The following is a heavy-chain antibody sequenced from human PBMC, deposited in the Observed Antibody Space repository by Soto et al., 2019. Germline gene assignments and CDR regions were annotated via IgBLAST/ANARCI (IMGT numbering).Heavy chain of an antibody. Sequence: GGSLRLSCAASGFTFSSYAMSWVRQAPGKGLEWVSAISGSGGSTYYADSVKGRFTISRDNSKNTLYLQMNSLRAEDTAVYYCAKEVTMIVVDEDYFDYWGQGTLVTVSS. V-gene: IGHV3-23*01. CDR2: ISGSGGST. CDR3: AKEVTMIVVDEDYFDY. CDR1: GFTFSSYA. D-gene: IGHD3-22*01. J-gene: IGHJ4*02.